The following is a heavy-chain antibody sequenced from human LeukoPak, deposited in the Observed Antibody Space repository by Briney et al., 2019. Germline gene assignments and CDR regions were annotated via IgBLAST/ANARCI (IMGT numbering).Heavy chain of an antibody. CDR1: GGSISSYY. V-gene: IGHV4-4*07. CDR3: ARDSRQTLYCIGGSCWERWFDP. CDR2: IYTSGST. D-gene: IGHD2-15*01. J-gene: IGHJ5*02. Sequence: SETLSLTCTVSGGSISSYYWSWIRQPAGKGLEWIGRIYTSGSTNYNPSLKSRVTMSVDTSKNQFSLKLSSVTAADTAVYYCARDSRQTLYCIGGSCWERWFDPWGQGTLVTVSS.